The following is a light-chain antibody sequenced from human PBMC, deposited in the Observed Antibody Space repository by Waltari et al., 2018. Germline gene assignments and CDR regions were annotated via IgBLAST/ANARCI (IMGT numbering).Light chain of an antibody. V-gene: IGLV2-14*03. CDR3: ASDSSGGTVYV. J-gene: IGLJ1*01. CDR1: FPEILAFDS. CDR2: DVT. Sequence: QSGLTQPASVSASLGQSITIPCTGTFPEILAFDSVSWYQQRPGRGPRLVMYDVTIRPSGISSRFSGSKSGNTASLTISGLQAEDEADYFCASDSSGGTVYVFGTGTKVTVL.